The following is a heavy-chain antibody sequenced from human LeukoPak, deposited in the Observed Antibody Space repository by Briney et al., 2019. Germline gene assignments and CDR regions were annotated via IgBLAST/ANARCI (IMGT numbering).Heavy chain of an antibody. V-gene: IGHV3-9*01. CDR1: GFTFDDYA. D-gene: IGHD1-26*01. CDR2: ISWNSGSI. J-gene: IGHJ3*02. Sequence: GGSLRLSCAASGFTFDDYAMHWVRQAPGKGLEWVSGISWNSGSIGYADSVKGRFTISRDNAKNSLYLQMNSLRAEDTALYYCAKDHGYSGSFDRGAFDIWGQGTMVTVSS. CDR3: AKDHGYSGSFDRGAFDI.